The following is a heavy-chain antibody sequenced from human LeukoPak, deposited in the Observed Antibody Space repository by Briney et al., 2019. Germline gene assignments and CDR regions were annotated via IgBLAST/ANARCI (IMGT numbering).Heavy chain of an antibody. J-gene: IGHJ4*02. V-gene: IGHV3-23*01. CDR2: ITGSGDRT. D-gene: IGHD3-16*01. Sequence: PGGSLRLSCAASGFTFSSYSMNWVRQAPGKGLEWVSAITGSGDRTYYTDSVRGRFTVSRDNSKNTLYLQMNGLRAEDTAVYYCAKRGEDSVDLDYWGQGTLVTVSS. CDR1: GFTFSSYS. CDR3: AKRGEDSVDLDY.